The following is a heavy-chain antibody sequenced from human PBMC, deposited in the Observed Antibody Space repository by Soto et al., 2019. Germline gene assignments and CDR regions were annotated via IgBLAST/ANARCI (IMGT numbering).Heavy chain of an antibody. D-gene: IGHD2-2*01. J-gene: IGHJ4*02. CDR2: ISGSGGYI. Sequence: EVQLLESGGGLVQPGGSLRLSCAASGFIFNNYVMNWVRQAPGKGLEWVSSISGSGGYIYYADSVRGRFTISRDNSNNTLHLQMKSLRAEDTAIYYCAKDTCTSTNCYADYWGQGTLVTVSS. CDR1: GFIFNNYV. CDR3: AKDTCTSTNCYADY. V-gene: IGHV3-23*01.